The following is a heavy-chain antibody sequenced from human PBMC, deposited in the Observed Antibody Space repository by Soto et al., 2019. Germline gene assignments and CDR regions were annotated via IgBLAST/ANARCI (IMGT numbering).Heavy chain of an antibody. V-gene: IGHV4-34*01. D-gene: IGHD3-10*01. CDR3: VLVRGFSLGNWFDP. CDR1: GGSFSGYY. Sequence: PSETLSLTCAVYGGSFSGYYWSLIRQPPGKGLEWIGEINHSGSTNYNPSLKNRVTISVDTSKNQFSLKLSSVTAADTAVYYCVLVRGFSLGNWFDPRGQGTLVTVSS. CDR2: INHSGST. J-gene: IGHJ5*02.